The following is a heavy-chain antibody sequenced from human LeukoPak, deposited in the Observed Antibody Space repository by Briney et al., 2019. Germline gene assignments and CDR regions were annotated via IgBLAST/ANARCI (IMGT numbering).Heavy chain of an antibody. J-gene: IGHJ5*02. CDR3: ARVRRSSQLGINWFDP. Sequence: SETLSLTCAVYGGSFGGYYWSWIRQPPGKGLGWIGEINHSGSTNYNPSLKSRVTISVDTSKNQFSLKLSSVTAADTAVYYCARVRRSSQLGINWFDPWGQGTLVTVSS. CDR2: INHSGST. V-gene: IGHV4-34*01. D-gene: IGHD7-27*01. CDR1: GGSFGGYY.